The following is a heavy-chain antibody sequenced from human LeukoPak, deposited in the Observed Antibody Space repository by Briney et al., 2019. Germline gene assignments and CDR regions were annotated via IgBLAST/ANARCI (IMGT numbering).Heavy chain of an antibody. CDR1: GFTFSSYA. Sequence: GGSLRLSCAASGFTFSSYAMSWVRQAPGKGLEWVSTISGSGGSTYYADSVKGRFTISRDNSKNTLYLQMNSLRVEDTAIYSCAKDQQSISYSPWGQGTLVTVSS. CDR2: ISGSGGST. J-gene: IGHJ5*02. D-gene: IGHD4-11*01. CDR3: AKDQQSISYSP. V-gene: IGHV3-23*01.